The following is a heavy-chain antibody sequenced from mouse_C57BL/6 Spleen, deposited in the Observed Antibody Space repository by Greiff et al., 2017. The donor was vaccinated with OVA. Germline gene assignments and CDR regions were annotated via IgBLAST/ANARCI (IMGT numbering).Heavy chain of an antibody. V-gene: IGHV1-55*01. CDR2: IYPGSGST. D-gene: IGHD1-1*01. CDR3: ANPITTVVAVDY. Sequence: VQLQQPGAELVKPGASVKMSCKASGYTFTSYWITWVKQRPGQGLEWIGDIYPGSGSTNYHEKFKSKATLTVDTSSSTAYMQLSSLTSEDSAVYYCANPITTVVAVDYWGQGTTLTVSS. CDR1: GYTFTSYW. J-gene: IGHJ2*01.